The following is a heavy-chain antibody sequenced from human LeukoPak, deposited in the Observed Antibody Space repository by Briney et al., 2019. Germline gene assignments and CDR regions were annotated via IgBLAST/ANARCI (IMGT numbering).Heavy chain of an antibody. CDR2: IGGRDGST. V-gene: IGHV3-23*01. CDR1: GFTFSSYG. D-gene: IGHD6-6*01. Sequence: PGGSLRLSCAASGFTFSSYGMSWVRQAPGKGLEWVSAIGGRDGSTYYADSVKGRFTISRDNSKNTLYVQMNSLRAEDTAVYYCAKGVVYSSSPFDYWGQGTLVTVSS. CDR3: AKGVVYSSSPFDY. J-gene: IGHJ4*02.